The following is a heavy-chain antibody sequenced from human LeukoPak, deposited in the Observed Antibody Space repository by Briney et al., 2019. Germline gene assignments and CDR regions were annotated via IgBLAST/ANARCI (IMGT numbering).Heavy chain of an antibody. Sequence: PPETLSLTCTVSCVSIRTYYWSWIRQPPGKGLEWIGYIYYSGSTNYNPSLKSRVTISIDTSRNQFSLRLNSVTAADTAVYYCASYRGYSYGYYFNYWGQGTLVTVSS. D-gene: IGHD5-18*01. CDR2: IYYSGST. CDR3: ASYRGYSYGYYFNY. CDR1: CVSIRTYY. J-gene: IGHJ4*02. V-gene: IGHV4-59*01.